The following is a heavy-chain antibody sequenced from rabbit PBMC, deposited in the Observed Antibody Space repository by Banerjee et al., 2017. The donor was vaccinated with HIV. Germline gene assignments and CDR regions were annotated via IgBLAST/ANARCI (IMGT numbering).Heavy chain of an antibody. CDR2: IYTSSGST. J-gene: IGHJ4*01. CDR3: ARERPASGYYFDL. D-gene: IGHD1-1*01. CDR1: GFSFSSSYY. Sequence: QEQLVESGGGLVQPEGSLTLTCTASGFSFSSSYYMCWVRQAPGKGLEWIGCIYTSSGSTWYSSWVNGRFTISKTSSTTVTLQMTSLSAADTATYFCARERPASGYYFDLWGQGTLVTVS. V-gene: IGHV1S45*01.